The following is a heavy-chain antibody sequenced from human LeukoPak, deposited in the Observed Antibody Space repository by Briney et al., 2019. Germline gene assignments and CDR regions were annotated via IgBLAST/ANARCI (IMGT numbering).Heavy chain of an antibody. CDR2: IYHSGST. CDR1: GGSISSDDYC. Sequence: PSQTLSLTCSVSGGSISSDDYCWNWIRQPPGKGLEWIGYIYHSGSTYYNPSLKSRVTISVDRSKNQFSLKLSSVTAADTAVYYCARAGGYCSSTSCYVAWFDPWGQGTLVTVSS. V-gene: IGHV4-30-2*01. CDR3: ARAGGYCSSTSCYVAWFDP. J-gene: IGHJ5*02. D-gene: IGHD2-2*01.